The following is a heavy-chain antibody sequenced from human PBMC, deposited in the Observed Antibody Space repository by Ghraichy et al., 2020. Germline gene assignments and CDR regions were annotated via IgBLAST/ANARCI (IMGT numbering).Heavy chain of an antibody. D-gene: IGHD2-15*01. CDR1: GFTFSSYA. CDR2: ISGSGGST. Sequence: GGSLRLSCAASGFTFSSYAMSWVRQAPGKGLEWVSAISGSGGSTYYADSVKGRFTISGDNSKNTLYLQMNSLRAEDTAVYYCAKDFSSYCSGGSCYPWGQGTLVTVSS. V-gene: IGHV3-23*01. CDR3: AKDFSSYCSGGSCYP. J-gene: IGHJ5*02.